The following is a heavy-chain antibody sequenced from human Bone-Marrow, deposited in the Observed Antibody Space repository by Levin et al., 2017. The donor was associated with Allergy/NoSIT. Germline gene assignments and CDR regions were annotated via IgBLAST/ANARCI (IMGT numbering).Heavy chain of an antibody. D-gene: IGHD2-8*02. CDR2: ISSSGSDM. J-gene: IGHJ3*02. Sequence: GGSLRLSCTVSGFTFSIYSINWVREAPGKGLEWVSSISSSGSDMYYVDSVKGRFTISRDNAKNSLTLQMNSLRAEDTAVYYCARGIIGDVRVAHKEAFDIWGQGTMVSVSS. CDR3: ARGIIGDVRVAHKEAFDI. CDR1: GFTFSIYS. V-gene: IGHV3-21*01.